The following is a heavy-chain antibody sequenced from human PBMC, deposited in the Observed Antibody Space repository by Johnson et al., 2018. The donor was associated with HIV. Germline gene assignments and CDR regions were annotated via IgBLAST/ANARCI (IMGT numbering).Heavy chain of an antibody. V-gene: IGHV3-74*02. CDR3: ARAYTYGAFDI. J-gene: IGHJ3*02. CDR1: GFTFSSYW. CDR2: INSDGSST. D-gene: IGHD5-18*01. Sequence: VQLVESGGGVVQSGRSLRLSCAASGFTFSSYWMHWVRQAPGKGLVWVSRINSDGSSTSYADSVKGRFTISRDNAKNTLYLQMNSLRAEDTAVYYCARAYTYGAFDIWGQGTTVTISS.